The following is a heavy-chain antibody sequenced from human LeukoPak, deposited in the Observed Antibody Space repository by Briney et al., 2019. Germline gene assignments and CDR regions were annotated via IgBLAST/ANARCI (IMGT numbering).Heavy chain of an antibody. J-gene: IGHJ4*02. CDR3: ARESSGYFY. D-gene: IGHD3-22*01. Sequence: GGSLRLSCAASGFTFSTYSMNWGRQAPGRGLEWVSSISSGSSFIYYADSVKGRFTISRDNAKNSLFLQMNSLRAEDTAVYYCARESSGYFYWGQGTLVTVSS. V-gene: IGHV3-21*01. CDR2: ISSGSSFI. CDR1: GFTFSTYS.